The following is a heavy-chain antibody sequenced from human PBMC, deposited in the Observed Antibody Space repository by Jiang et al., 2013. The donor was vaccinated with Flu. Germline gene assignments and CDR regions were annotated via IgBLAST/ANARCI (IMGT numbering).Heavy chain of an antibody. D-gene: IGHD5-18*01. CDR1: GGTFSSYA. J-gene: IGHJ4*02. Sequence: SGAEVKKPGSSVKVSCKASGGTFSSYAISWVRQAPGLGLEWMGGIIPILGIANYAQKFQGRVTITADKSTSTAYMELSSLRSGDTAVYYCARDRDTAMRADYFDYWGQGTLVTVSS. V-gene: IGHV1-69*04. CDR2: IIPILGIA. CDR3: ARDRDTAMRADYFDY.